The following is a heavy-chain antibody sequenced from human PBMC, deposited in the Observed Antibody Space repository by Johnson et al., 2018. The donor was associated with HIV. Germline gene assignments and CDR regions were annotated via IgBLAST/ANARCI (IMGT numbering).Heavy chain of an antibody. J-gene: IGHJ3*02. CDR2: ISYDGSNK. V-gene: IGHV3-30*03. CDR3: ARGGGWATDAFDI. CDR1: GFTFSDYY. Sequence: QVQLVESGGGVVQAGKSLTLSCVVSGFTFSDYYINWIRQAPGKGLEWVAVISYDGSNKYYADSVKGRFTISRDNSKNTLYLQMNSLRAEDTAVYYCARGGGWATDAFDIWGQGTMVTVSS. D-gene: IGHD5-12*01.